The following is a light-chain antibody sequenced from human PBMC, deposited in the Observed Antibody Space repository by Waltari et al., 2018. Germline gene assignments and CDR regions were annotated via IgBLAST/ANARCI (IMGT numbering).Light chain of an antibody. Sequence: EIVLTQSPATLSLSPGERATLSCRASQSVSSYLAWYQQKPGQAPRLLIYDASNRATGIPARFSGSGSGTDVTLTISSLEPEDFAGYYGQQRSNWPPLTFGGGTKVEIK. CDR2: DAS. V-gene: IGKV3-11*01. CDR3: QQRSNWPPLT. J-gene: IGKJ4*02. CDR1: QSVSSY.